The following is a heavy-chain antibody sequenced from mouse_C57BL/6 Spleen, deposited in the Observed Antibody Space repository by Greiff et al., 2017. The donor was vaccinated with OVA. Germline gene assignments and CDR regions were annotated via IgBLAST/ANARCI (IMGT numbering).Heavy chain of an antibody. CDR2: ISYDGSN. CDR3: GYSFDY. J-gene: IGHJ2*01. V-gene: IGHV3-6*01. D-gene: IGHD2-14*01. CDR1: GYSITSGYY. Sequence: VQLQQSGPGLVKPSQSLSLTCSVTGYSITSGYYWNWIRQFPGNKLEWMGYISYDGSNNYNPSLKNRISITRDTSKNQFFLKLNSVTTEDTATYYCGYSFDYWGQGTTLTVSS.